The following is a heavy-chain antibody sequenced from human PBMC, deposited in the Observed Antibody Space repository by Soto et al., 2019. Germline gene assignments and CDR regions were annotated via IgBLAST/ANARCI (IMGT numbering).Heavy chain of an antibody. Sequence: EVQLVESGGGLVQPGESLRLSCAASGFTFDYYWMHWVRQAPGKGLVWVSRIHSDGTSTTYAGSVKGRFTISRDNAKNTLSLQMSRLRAEDTAVSYCARGDSGAFDLWGQGTVVTVSS. D-gene: IGHD1-26*01. V-gene: IGHV3-74*01. CDR3: ARGDSGAFDL. CDR1: GFTFDYYW. CDR2: IHSDGTST. J-gene: IGHJ3*01.